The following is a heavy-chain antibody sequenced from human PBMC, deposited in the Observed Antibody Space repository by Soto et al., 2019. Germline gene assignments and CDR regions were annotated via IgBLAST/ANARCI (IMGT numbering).Heavy chain of an antibody. J-gene: IGHJ6*02. D-gene: IGHD6-13*01. CDR2: ISGSGGST. V-gene: IGHV3-23*01. Sequence: GGSLRLSCAASGFTFSSYAMSWVRQAPGKGLEWVSAISGSGGSTYYADSVKGRFTISRDNSKNTLYLQMNSLRAEDTAVYYCAKGSPIAAAGEYGMDVWGQGTTVTVS. CDR1: GFTFSSYA. CDR3: AKGSPIAAAGEYGMDV.